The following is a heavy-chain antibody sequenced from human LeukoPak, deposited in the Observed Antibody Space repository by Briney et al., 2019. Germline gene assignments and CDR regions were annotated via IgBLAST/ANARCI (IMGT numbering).Heavy chain of an antibody. CDR2: INPSGGST. Sequence: ASVKVSCKASGYIFTSYYMHWVRQAPGQGFEWMAIINPSGGSTSYAQKFQGRITMTRDMSTSTVYMELSSLRSEDTAVYYCASRSGGATTHDAFDIWSQGTMVTVSS. CDR3: ASRSGGATTHDAFDI. CDR1: GYIFTSYY. J-gene: IGHJ3*02. D-gene: IGHD1-26*01. V-gene: IGHV1-46*01.